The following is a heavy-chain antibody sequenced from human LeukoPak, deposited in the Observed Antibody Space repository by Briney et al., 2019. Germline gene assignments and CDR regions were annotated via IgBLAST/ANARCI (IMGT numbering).Heavy chain of an antibody. V-gene: IGHV4-38-2*02. CDR2: IYHSGST. CDR3: ARAGAIVATSTFDP. Sequence: LETLSLTCTVSGYSISSGYYRGWIRQPPGKGLEWIGSIYHSGSTYYNPSLKSRVTISVDTSKNQFSLKLSSVTAADTAVYYCARAGAIVATSTFDPWGQGTLVTVSS. D-gene: IGHD5-12*01. J-gene: IGHJ5*02. CDR1: GYSISSGYY.